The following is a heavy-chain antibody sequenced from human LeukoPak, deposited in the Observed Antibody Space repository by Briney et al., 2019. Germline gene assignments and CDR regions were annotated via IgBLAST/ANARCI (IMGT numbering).Heavy chain of an antibody. CDR2: INHSGST. CDR1: GGSFSGYY. CDR3: ARGTTVTTWGPWNAFDI. V-gene: IGHV4-34*01. Sequence: SETLSLTCAVYGGSFSGYYWSWIRQPPGKGLEWIGEINHSGSTNYNPSLKSRVTISVDTSKNQFSLKLSSVTAADTAVYYCARGTTVTTWGPWNAFDIWGQGTMVTVSS. J-gene: IGHJ3*02. D-gene: IGHD4-17*01.